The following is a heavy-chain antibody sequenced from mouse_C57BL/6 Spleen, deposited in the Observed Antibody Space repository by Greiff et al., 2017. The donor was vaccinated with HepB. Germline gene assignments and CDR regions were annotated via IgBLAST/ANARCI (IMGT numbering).Heavy chain of an antibody. V-gene: IGHV1-54*01. CDR3: ARTGLNWAWFAY. D-gene: IGHD4-1*01. Sequence: QVQLQQSGAELVRPGTSVKVSCKASGYAFTNYLIEWVKQRPGQGLEWIGVINPGSGGTNYNEKFKGKATLTADKSSSTAYMQLSSLTSEDSAVYFCARTGLNWAWFAYWGQGTLVTVSA. CDR1: GYAFTNYL. CDR2: INPGSGGT. J-gene: IGHJ3*01.